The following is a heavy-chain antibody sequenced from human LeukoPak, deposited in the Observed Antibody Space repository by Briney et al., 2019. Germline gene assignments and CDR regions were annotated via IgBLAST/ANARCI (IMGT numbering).Heavy chain of an antibody. CDR2: INWNGGST. CDR3: ARAPRPSSFDY. CDR1: RFTFSTYW. Sequence: GGSLRLSCAASRFTFSTYWMHWVRQAPGKGLEWVSGINWNGGSTGYADSVKGRFTISRDNAKNSLYLQMNSLRAEDTAVYYCARAPRPSSFDYWGQGTLVTVSS. J-gene: IGHJ4*02. V-gene: IGHV3-20*04.